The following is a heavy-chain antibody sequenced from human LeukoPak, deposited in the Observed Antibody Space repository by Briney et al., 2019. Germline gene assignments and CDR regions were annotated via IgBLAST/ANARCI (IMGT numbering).Heavy chain of an antibody. J-gene: IGHJ4*02. CDR1: GYSFTNYW. V-gene: IGHV5-51*01. Sequence: GESLNISFKGSGYSFTNYWIGWGRQMPGKSLEAVGIIYPGDSGTCYSPSFQAQVTISADKTISTAYLQWSSLKASDTAMYYCARGSMTYYYDYWGQGTLVTVSS. CDR3: ARGSMTYYYDY. CDR2: IYPGDSGT. D-gene: IGHD1-26*01.